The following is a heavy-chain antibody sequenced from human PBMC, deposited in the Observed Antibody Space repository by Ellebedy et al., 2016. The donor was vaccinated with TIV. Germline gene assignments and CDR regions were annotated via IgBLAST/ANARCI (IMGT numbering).Heavy chain of an antibody. CDR2: IPRDSDAM. CDR1: GFTFSSFS. Sequence: GESLKISCSASGFTFSSFSMNWVRQAPGKGLEWVSYIPRDSDAMSYADSVKGRFTISRDNAKNSLYLQMNSLRAEDTAVYYCASDPEGIPVPGTGNFDYWGQGILVTVSS. CDR3: ASDPEGIPVPGTGNFDY. V-gene: IGHV3-48*04. D-gene: IGHD6-19*01. J-gene: IGHJ4*02.